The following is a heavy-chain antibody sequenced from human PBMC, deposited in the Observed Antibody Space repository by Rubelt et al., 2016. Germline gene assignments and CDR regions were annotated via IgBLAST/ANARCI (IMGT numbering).Heavy chain of an antibody. V-gene: IGHV3-53*01. CDR2: IYSGGST. CDR3: ARGGYYDSSGYYSFDY. J-gene: IGHJ4*02. CDR1: GFTVSSNY. Sequence: EVQLVESGGGLIQPGGSLRLSCAASGFTVSSNYMSWVRQAPGKGLEWVSVIYSGGSTYYADSVEGRFTISRDNSTNTLYLQMNSLRAEDTAVYYCARGGYYDSSGYYSFDYWGQGTLVTVSS. D-gene: IGHD3-22*01.